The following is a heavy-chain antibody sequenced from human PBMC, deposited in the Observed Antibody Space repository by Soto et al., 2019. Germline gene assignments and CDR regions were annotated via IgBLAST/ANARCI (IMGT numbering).Heavy chain of an antibody. J-gene: IGHJ4*02. CDR1: GYTFKDYF. CDR2: INPNNGGT. CDR3: ARDPSPDFWSGYYDY. V-gene: IGHV1-2*02. D-gene: IGHD3-3*01. Sequence: HLVQSGAEVKQPGASVKVSCKASGYTFKDYFLHWVRQAPGQGLEWMGWINPNNGGTDYAQKFQGRVTMTRDTSNSTAYMEVSGLRSGDTAVYYCARDPSPDFWSGYYDYWGQGTLITVSA.